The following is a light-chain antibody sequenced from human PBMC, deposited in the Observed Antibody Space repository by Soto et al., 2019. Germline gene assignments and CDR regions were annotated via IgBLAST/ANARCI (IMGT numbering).Light chain of an antibody. CDR2: GAS. CDR3: QQYGSSPPWT. J-gene: IGKJ1*01. CDR1: QSVSSSF. Sequence: EIVLTQSTGTLSLSPGERATLSCRASQSVSSSFLAWYQQKPGQAPRLLIYGASSRATGIPDRFSGSASGADFTITISRLEPEDVAVYYCQQYGSSPPWTFGQGTKVEIK. V-gene: IGKV3-20*01.